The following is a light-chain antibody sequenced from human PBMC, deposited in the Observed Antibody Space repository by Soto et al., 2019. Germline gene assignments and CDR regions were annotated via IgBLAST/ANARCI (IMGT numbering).Light chain of an antibody. V-gene: IGLV1-40*01. CDR1: SSNIGAGYD. Sequence: QLVLTQPPSVSGAPGQRVTISCTGSSSNIGAGYDVHWYQQVPGTAPKLLIYGNNNRPSGVPDRFSGSKSGTSASLAITGLQGGDEADYYCQSYDKSLSGSVFGGGTKLTVL. CDR3: QSYDKSLSGSV. CDR2: GNN. J-gene: IGLJ2*01.